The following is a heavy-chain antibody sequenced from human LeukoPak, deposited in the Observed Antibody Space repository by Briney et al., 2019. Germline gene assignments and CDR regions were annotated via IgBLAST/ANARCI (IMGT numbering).Heavy chain of an antibody. Sequence: GGSLRLSCAASGFTFSSYGMSWVRQAPGKGLGWVSVISGSGGSSYYADSVKGRFTISRDNSKNTLYLQMNSLRAEDTAVYYCARDLYYGSGTYHAFDIWGQGTMVTVSS. CDR2: ISGSGGSS. V-gene: IGHV3-23*01. D-gene: IGHD3-10*01. J-gene: IGHJ3*02. CDR3: ARDLYYGSGTYHAFDI. CDR1: GFTFSSYG.